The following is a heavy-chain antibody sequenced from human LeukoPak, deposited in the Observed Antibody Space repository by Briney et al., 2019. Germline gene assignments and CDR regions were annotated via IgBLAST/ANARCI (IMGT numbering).Heavy chain of an antibody. V-gene: IGHV4-31*03. CDR3: AREVISYYYDI. D-gene: IGHD3-10*01. J-gene: IGHJ3*02. CDR1: GDSISSSRHS. CDR2: IYYSGST. Sequence: PSETLSLTCTVSGDSISSSRHSWGWIRQHPGKGLEWIGDIYYSGSTYYNPSLKSRVTISVDTSKNQFSLKLSSVTAADTAVYSCAREVISYYYDIWGQGTMVTVSS.